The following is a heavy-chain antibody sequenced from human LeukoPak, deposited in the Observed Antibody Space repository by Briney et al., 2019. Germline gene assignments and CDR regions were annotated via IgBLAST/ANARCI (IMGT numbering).Heavy chain of an antibody. CDR3: ARMQVDTGGRPSDI. D-gene: IGHD2-15*01. CDR2: IHEDGSET. J-gene: IGHJ3*02. CDR1: GFTFSSHW. V-gene: IGHV3-7*01. Sequence: PGGSLRLSCVASGFTFSSHWMAWVRQAPGRGLEWVAKIHEDGSETSYVDSMKGRLAISRDNAKNSLHLQMNSVRVEDTGLYYCARMQVDTGGRPSDIWGQGTMVTVSS.